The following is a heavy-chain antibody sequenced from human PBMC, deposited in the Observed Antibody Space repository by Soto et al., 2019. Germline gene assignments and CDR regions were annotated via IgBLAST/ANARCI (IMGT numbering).Heavy chain of an antibody. CDR2: ISSGGTT. J-gene: IGHJ6*02. Sequence: PGGSLRLSCAASGLIVRSSYMTWVRQAPGKGLEWVSVISSGGTTSYTDSVKGRFTISRDNSKNTLYLQMNSLRAEDTAVYYCARDRSSGCYDHGMDVWGQGTTVTVSS. V-gene: IGHV3-53*01. CDR1: GLIVRSSY. D-gene: IGHD6-19*01. CDR3: ARDRSSGCYDHGMDV.